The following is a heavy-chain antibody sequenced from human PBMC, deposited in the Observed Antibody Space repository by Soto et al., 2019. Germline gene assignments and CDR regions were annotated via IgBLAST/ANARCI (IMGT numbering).Heavy chain of an antibody. CDR2: IYPGDSDT. Sequence: PGESLKISCKGSGYSFTDYWIGWFRQMPGKGLEWLGFIYPGDSDTTYSPSFQGQVKISADKSINTAYLQWSSLKASDTAMYYCARSTERGDFDYWGQGTLVTVSS. CDR3: ARSTERGDFDY. V-gene: IGHV5-51*01. CDR1: GYSFTDYW. J-gene: IGHJ4*02. D-gene: IGHD2-8*02.